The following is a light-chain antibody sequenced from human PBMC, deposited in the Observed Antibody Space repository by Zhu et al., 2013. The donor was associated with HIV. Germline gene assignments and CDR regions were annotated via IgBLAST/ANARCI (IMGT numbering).Light chain of an antibody. V-gene: IGLV2-14*01. CDR1: TSDVGGYNY. CDR3: SSYTSTATLL. J-gene: IGLJ2*01. Sequence: QSALTQPASVSGSPGQSITISCTGTTSDVGGYNYVSWYQQHSGKAPKLIIYEVSKRPSGISNRFSGSKSGNTASLTISGLQAEDEADYYCSSYTSTATLLFGGGTKLTVL. CDR2: EVS.